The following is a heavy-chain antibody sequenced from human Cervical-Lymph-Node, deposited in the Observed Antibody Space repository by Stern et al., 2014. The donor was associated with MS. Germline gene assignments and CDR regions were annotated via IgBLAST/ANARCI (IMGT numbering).Heavy chain of an antibody. CDR3: ARSSETSDRWYSLGYDL. D-gene: IGHD6-13*01. J-gene: IGHJ5*02. CDR2: IFPVFGTP. Sequence: VQLVQSGAEVTKPGSSVKVSCKASGGTFSKFPSSWVRQAPGQGLEWMGGIFPVFGTPTYAPEFRGMVTNTPDFSTGLVSKGPSRLRSDDTAVYYCARSSETSDRWYSLGYDLWGQGTLVTVSS. V-gene: IGHV1-69*01. CDR1: GGTFSKFP.